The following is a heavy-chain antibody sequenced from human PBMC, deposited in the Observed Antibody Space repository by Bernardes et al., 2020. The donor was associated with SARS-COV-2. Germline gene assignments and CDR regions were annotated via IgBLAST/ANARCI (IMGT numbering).Heavy chain of an antibody. V-gene: IGHV3-33*01. CDR2: IWYDGSNK. D-gene: IGHD2-8*01. J-gene: IGHJ6*02. CDR3: ARYGPRDDIVLMVYAPHAYYGMDV. Sequence: GGSLRLSCAASGFTFSSYGMHWVRQAPGKGLEWVAVIWYDGSNKYYADSVKGRFTISRDNSKNTLYLQMNSLRAEDTAVYYCARYGPRDDIVLMVYAPHAYYGMDVWGQGTTVTVSS. CDR1: GFTFSSYG.